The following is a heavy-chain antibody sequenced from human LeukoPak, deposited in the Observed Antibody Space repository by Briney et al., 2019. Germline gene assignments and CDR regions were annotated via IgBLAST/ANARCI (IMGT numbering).Heavy chain of an antibody. CDR3: ARGAYSGSYF. V-gene: IGHV1-2*02. CDR1: GGTFSSYA. Sequence: ASVKVSCKASGGTFSSYAISWVRQAPGQGLEWMGWINPNSGGTNYAQKFQGRVTMTRDTSISTAYMELSRLRSDDTAVYYCARGAYSGSYFWGQGTLVTVSS. CDR2: INPNSGGT. D-gene: IGHD1-26*01. J-gene: IGHJ4*02.